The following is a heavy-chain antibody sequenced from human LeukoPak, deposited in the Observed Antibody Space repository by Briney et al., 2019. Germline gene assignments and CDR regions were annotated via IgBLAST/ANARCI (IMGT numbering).Heavy chain of an antibody. CDR1: GFTFSDYY. J-gene: IGHJ1*01. CDR3: AITYSSSWYEYFQH. V-gene: IGHV3-11*01. CDR2: ISSSGSTI. Sequence: GGSLRLSCAASGFTFSDYYMSWIRQAPGKGLEWVSYISSSGSTIYYADSVKGRFTISRDNAKNSLYLQMNSLRAEDTAVYYCAITYSSSWYEYFQHWGPGTLVTVSS. D-gene: IGHD6-13*01.